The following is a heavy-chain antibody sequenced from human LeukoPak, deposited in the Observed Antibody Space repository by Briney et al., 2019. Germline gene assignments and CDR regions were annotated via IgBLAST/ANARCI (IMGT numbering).Heavy chain of an antibody. D-gene: IGHD6-19*01. V-gene: IGHV3-7*01. Sequence: GGSLRLSCAASGFTFSNYWMTWVRQAPGKGLEWVANIKQDGSEKYYVDSVKGRFTISRDNAKNSLYLQMNSLRAEDTAVYYCARLSTAVAAGDYWGQGTLVTVSS. CDR3: ARLSTAVAAGDY. CDR2: IKQDGSEK. J-gene: IGHJ4*02. CDR1: GFTFSNYW.